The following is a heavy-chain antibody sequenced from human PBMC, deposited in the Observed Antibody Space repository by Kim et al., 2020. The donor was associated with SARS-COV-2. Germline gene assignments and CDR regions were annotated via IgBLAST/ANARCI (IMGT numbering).Heavy chain of an antibody. J-gene: IGHJ4*02. D-gene: IGHD3-10*01. V-gene: IGHV4-34*01. Sequence: PSRKSRVTRSVDTAKNQFSLKLSSVTAADTAVYYCARTIRTGVILVGYDYWGQGTLVTVSS. CDR3: ARTIRTGVILVGYDY.